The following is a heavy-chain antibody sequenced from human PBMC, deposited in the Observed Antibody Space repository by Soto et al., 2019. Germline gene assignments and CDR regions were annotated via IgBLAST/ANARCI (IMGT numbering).Heavy chain of an antibody. J-gene: IGHJ3*02. D-gene: IGHD1-26*01. V-gene: IGHV1-69*01. Sequence: QVQLVQSGAEVKKPGSSVKVSCKASGGTFSSYAISWVRQAPGQGLEWLGGIIPIFGTANYGQKFQGRVTITADESTSTAYMELSSRRSEDTAVYYCASDGGYSGRVDAFDIWGQGTMVTVSS. CDR1: GGTFSSYA. CDR3: ASDGGYSGRVDAFDI. CDR2: IIPIFGTA.